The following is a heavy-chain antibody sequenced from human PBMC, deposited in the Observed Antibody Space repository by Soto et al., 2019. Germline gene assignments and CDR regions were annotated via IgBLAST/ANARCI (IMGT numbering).Heavy chain of an antibody. V-gene: IGHV4-30-4*01. J-gene: IGHJ4*02. CDR1: GGSISSGDYY. CDR2: SYYSGST. D-gene: IGHD2-15*01. CDR3: ASRGTTTDCSGGSCYARGFDY. Sequence: PLEILSLTCTVSGGSISSGDYYWSWIRQPPGKGLGWIGDSYYSGSTYYNPSRKSRVTISVDTSKNQFSLKLSSVTAADTAVYYCASRGTTTDCSGGSCYARGFDYWGQGTLVTVSS.